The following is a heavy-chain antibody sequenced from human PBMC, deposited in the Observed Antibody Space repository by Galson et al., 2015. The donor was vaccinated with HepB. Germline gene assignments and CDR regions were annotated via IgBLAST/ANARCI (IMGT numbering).Heavy chain of an antibody. Sequence: SLRLSCAASGFTFSSYSMHWVRQAPGKGLEWVSLISSTSSYISYGDSVKGRFTISRNNAKNSLYLQMYSLRAEDTAVYYCARDGGVARPGGPTYWGQGTLVTVSS. D-gene: IGHD6-6*01. J-gene: IGHJ4*02. CDR3: ARDGGVARPGGPTY. CDR1: GFTFSSYS. CDR2: ISSTSSYI. V-gene: IGHV3-21*01.